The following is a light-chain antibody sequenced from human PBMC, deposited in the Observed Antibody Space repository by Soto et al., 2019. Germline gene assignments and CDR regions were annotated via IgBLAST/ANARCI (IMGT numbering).Light chain of an antibody. Sequence: DLQMTQSPSSLSASVGDRVTISCRASQSISTSLNWYQQKPGQAPKLLIYAASTLESGVPSRFSGGGSGTEFSLTISSLQPEDLATYYCQQSDHSPIYTFGQGTDLEIK. V-gene: IGKV1-39*01. CDR3: QQSDHSPIYT. CDR1: QSISTS. J-gene: IGKJ2*01. CDR2: AAS.